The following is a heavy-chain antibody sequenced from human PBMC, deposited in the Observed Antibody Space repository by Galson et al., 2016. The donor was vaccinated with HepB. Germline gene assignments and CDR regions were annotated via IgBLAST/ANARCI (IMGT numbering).Heavy chain of an antibody. CDR3: ARGRGSNLRHYFVDL. CDR1: GDSFSGGLYY. J-gene: IGHJ3*01. Sequence: TLSLTCTVSGDSFSGGLYYWSWIRQHPVKGLEWIGYFFYSGSSYYNPSLKGRVAISLDTSNDQFSLKLKPVTAADTAVYFCARGRGSNLRHYFVDLWGQGTKVTVSS. CDR2: FFYSGSS. V-gene: IGHV4-31*03. D-gene: IGHD3-9*01.